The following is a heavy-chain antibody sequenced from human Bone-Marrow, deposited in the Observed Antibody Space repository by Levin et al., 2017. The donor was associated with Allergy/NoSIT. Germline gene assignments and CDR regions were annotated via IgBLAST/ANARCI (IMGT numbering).Heavy chain of an antibody. CDR1: GGSISSSSYY. CDR3: ARLGHTANYNWFDP. CDR2: IYYSGST. V-gene: IGHV4-39*01. Sequence: SETLSLTCTVSGGSISSSSYYWGWIRQPPGKGLEWIGSIYYSGSTYYNPSLKSRVTISVDTSKNQFSLKLSSVTAADTAVYYCARLGHTANYNWFDPWGQGTLVTVSS. J-gene: IGHJ5*02. D-gene: IGHD5-18*01.